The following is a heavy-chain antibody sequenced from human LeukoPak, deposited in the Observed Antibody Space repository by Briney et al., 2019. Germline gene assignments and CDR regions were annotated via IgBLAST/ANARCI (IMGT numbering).Heavy chain of an antibody. CDR2: IYYSGST. J-gene: IGHJ5*02. CDR3: ARAIAAAGTIGWFEP. V-gene: IGHV4-59*11. D-gene: IGHD6-13*01. Sequence: SETLSLTCTVSGGSISSHYWSWIRQPPGKGLGWSGYIYYSGSTNYNPSLKSRVNISVDTSKHQFSLKLSSVAAADTAVYYCARAIAAAGTIGWFEPWGQGTLVTVSS. CDR1: GGSISSHY.